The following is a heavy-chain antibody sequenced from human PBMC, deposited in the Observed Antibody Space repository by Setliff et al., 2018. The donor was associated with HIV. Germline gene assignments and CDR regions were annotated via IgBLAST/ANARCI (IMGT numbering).Heavy chain of an antibody. CDR1: GGTFSSYA. V-gene: IGHV1-69*10. CDR3: ARAPGREAEARGGPDAFDI. J-gene: IGHJ3*02. CDR2: IIPILGIA. Sequence: SVKVSCKASGGTFSSYAISWVRQAPGQGLEWMGGIIPILGIANYAQKFQGRVTITADESTSTAYMELSSLRSEDTAVYYCARAPGREAEARGGPDAFDIWGQGTMVTV. D-gene: IGHD1-26*01.